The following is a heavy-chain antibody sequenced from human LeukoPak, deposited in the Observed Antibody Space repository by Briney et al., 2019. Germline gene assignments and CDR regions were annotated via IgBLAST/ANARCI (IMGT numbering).Heavy chain of an antibody. CDR2: IYYSGST. D-gene: IGHD6-6*01. Sequence: SETLSLNCTVSGGSISSSNYYWGWIRQPPGKGLEWIGGIYYSGSTYYNPSLKSRVTISVDTSKIQLSLKRSSVTAADTAVYYCARLPLSSSSYFDYSGQGSLVTVSS. V-gene: IGHV4-39*01. CDR3: ARLPLSSSSYFDY. CDR1: GGSISSSNYY. J-gene: IGHJ4*02.